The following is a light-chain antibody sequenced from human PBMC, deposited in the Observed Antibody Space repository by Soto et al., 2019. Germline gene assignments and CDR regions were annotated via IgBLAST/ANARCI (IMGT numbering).Light chain of an antibody. J-gene: IGKJ1*01. V-gene: IGKV3-20*01. Sequence: DIVLTQSPCTLSLSPGERATLSCRASETVNSNYLAWYQHKRGQAPRLLIYGASSRATGIPDRFSGSGSGTDFTLTITRLEPEDFAIYYCQQYGSSRTFGQGTKVDIK. CDR3: QQYGSSRT. CDR1: ETVNSNY. CDR2: GAS.